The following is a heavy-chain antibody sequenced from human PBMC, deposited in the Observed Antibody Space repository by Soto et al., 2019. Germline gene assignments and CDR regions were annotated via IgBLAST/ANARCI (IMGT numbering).Heavy chain of an antibody. CDR2: TYYRSKWYS. CDR3: ARGEQYSGRIFDY. V-gene: IGHV6-1*01. J-gene: IGHJ4*02. Sequence: QVQLQQSGPGLVKPSQTLSVTCVISGDSVSSNSAAWNWIRQSPSRGLEWLGRTYYRSKWYSDYAASVESRITVNPDTSKTHFSLQLNSVTPEYTAVYYCARGEQYSGRIFDYWGQGTLVTVSS. D-gene: IGHD1-26*01. CDR1: GDSVSSNSAA.